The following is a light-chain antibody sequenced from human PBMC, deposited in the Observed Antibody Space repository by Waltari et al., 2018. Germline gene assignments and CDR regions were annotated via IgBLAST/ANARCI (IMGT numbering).Light chain of an antibody. CDR1: QSVGSN. Sequence: EILMKQSPATLSVSPGERATLSCRASQSVGSNLAWYHQKPGQAPRLLIDGASTRATGIPASFSGSGSGTEFTLTISSLQSEDFAFYYCQQYNNWPYTFGQGTKLEIK. CDR3: QQYNNWPYT. J-gene: IGKJ2*01. CDR2: GAS. V-gene: IGKV3-15*01.